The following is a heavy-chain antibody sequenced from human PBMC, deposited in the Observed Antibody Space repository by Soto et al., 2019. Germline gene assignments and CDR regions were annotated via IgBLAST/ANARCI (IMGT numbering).Heavy chain of an antibody. CDR1: GFTFDDYA. CDR3: AKGPVSSGLYNWFDP. J-gene: IGHJ5*02. V-gene: IGHV3-9*01. D-gene: IGHD3-22*01. Sequence: GGSLRLSCAASGFTFDDYAMHWVRQAPGKGLEWVSGISWNSDNIVYADSVEGRFTISRDNAKNSLYLQMNSLRAEDTALYYCAKGPVSSGLYNWFDPWGQGTLVTVSS. CDR2: ISWNSDNI.